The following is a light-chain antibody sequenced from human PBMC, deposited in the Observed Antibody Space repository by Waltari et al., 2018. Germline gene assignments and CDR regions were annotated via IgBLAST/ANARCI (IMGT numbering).Light chain of an antibody. Sequence: QSALTQPPPASGSPGQSVTIPCTRTSSDVGGYNYVSWYQQHPGKAPKLMIYEVSKRPSGVPDRFSGSKSGNTASLTVSGLQAEDEAEYYCSSYAGSNNFVFGTGTKVTVL. J-gene: IGLJ1*01. CDR3: SSYAGSNNFV. V-gene: IGLV2-8*01. CDR1: SSDVGGYNY. CDR2: EVS.